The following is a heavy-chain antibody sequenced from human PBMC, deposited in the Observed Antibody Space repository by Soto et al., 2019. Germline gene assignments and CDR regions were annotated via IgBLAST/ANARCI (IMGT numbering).Heavy chain of an antibody. CDR2: VFYTGFT. D-gene: IGHD1-20*01. J-gene: IGHJ4*02. V-gene: IGHV4-39*01. Sequence: TLSLTCAVSGASISGSYYYWAWLRQSPGKGPEWIGSVFYTGFTSYNPSLESRVSVSVDTSKSQFSLKLSAVTAADTAVYYCATSQKGYNWNYFDHWGQGALVTVSS. CDR3: ATSQKGYNWNYFDH. CDR1: GASISGSYYY.